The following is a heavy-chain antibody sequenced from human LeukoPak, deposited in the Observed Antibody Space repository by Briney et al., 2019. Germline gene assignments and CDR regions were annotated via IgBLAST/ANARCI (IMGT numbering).Heavy chain of an antibody. J-gene: IGHJ4*02. CDR2: ISAYNGNT. V-gene: IGHV1-18*01. CDR1: GYTFTSYG. D-gene: IGHD3-22*01. CDR3: ARDLADSSGYYYPHFDY. Sequence: ASVKVSCKASGYTFTSYGISWVRQAPGQGLEWMGWISAYNGNTNYAQKLQGRVTMTTDTSTSTAYMELRSLRSDDTAVYYCARDLADSSGYYYPHFDYWGQGTLVTVSS.